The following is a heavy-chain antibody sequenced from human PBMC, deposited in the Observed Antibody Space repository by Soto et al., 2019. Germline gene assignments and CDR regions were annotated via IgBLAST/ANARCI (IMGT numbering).Heavy chain of an antibody. J-gene: IGHJ5*02. V-gene: IGHV4-34*01. CDR3: ARALIVVVPAAMGSGWFDP. CDR1: GGSFSGYY. CDR2: INHSGST. Sequence: SETLSLTCAVYGGSFSGYYWSWIRQPPGKGLKWIGEINHSGSTNYNPSNKSRVTISVDTSKNQFSLKLSSVTAADTAVYYCARALIVVVPAAMGSGWFDPWGQGTLVTVSS. D-gene: IGHD2-2*01.